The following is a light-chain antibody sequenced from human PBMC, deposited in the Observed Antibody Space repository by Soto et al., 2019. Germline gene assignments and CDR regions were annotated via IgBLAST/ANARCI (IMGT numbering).Light chain of an antibody. CDR3: AAWDDSLNGVV. CDR1: SSNIGSNT. J-gene: IGLJ2*01. CDR2: SNN. Sequence: QLVLTQPPSASGTPGQRVTISCSGSSSNIGSNTVNWYQHLPGTAPKLLIYSNNQRPSGVPDRFSGSKSGTSASPKSGTSASLAIGGLQSEDEADYYCAAWDDSLNGVVFGGGTKLTVL. V-gene: IGLV1-44*01.